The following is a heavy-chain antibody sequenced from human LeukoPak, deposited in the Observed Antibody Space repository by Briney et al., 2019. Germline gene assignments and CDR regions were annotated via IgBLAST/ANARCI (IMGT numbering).Heavy chain of an antibody. V-gene: IGHV4-59*08. J-gene: IGHJ3*02. D-gene: IGHD1-14*01. CDR1: GVSMTNYY. CDR3: ARQPGGTAAFDI. Sequence: PSETLSLTCTVSGVSMTNYYWSWLRQPPGKGQEWLAYSHNSGETKYNPSLKSRITISVDTSKNEFSLKLSSVTAADTAMYYCARQPGGTAAFDIWGQGTTVTVSA. CDR2: SHNSGET.